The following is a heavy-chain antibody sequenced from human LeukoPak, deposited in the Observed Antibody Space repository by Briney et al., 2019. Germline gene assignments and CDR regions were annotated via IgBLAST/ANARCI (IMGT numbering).Heavy chain of an antibody. Sequence: GGSLRLSCAASGFTFSGSAMHWVRQASGKGLEWVGRIRSKANSYATAYAASVKGRFTISRDNSKNALYLQMNSLRPEDTAVYYCARDRVVAHYFDYWGQGTLVTVSS. CDR3: ARDRVVAHYFDY. V-gene: IGHV3-73*01. D-gene: IGHD2-15*01. J-gene: IGHJ4*02. CDR2: IRSKANSYAT. CDR1: GFTFSGSA.